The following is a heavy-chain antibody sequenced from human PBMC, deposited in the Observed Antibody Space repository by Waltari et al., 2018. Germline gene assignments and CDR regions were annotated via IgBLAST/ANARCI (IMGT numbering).Heavy chain of an antibody. CDR1: GFTFSSYA. D-gene: IGHD5-18*01. V-gene: IGHV3-30-3*01. Sequence: QVQLVESGGGVVQPGRSLRLSCAASGFTFSSYAMPWVRQAPGKGLAWVAVISYDGSNKYYADSVKGRFTISRDNSKNTLYLQMNSLRAEDTAVYYCARERFTSRIQPLDYWGQGTLVTVSS. CDR2: ISYDGSNK. CDR3: ARERFTSRIQPLDY. J-gene: IGHJ4*02.